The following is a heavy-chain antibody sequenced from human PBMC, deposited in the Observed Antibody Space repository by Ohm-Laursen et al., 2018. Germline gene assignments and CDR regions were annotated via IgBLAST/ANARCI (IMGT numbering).Heavy chain of an antibody. Sequence: GTLSLTCTVSGGSISSSYWSWIRQPPGKGLEWIGYIYYSGSTNYNPSLKSRVTISVDTSKNQFSLKLSSVTAADTAVYYCARARGTSQSHFDPWGQGTLVTVSS. CDR3: ARARGTSQSHFDP. CDR2: IYYSGST. D-gene: IGHD2-2*01. CDR1: GGSISSSY. V-gene: IGHV4-59*12. J-gene: IGHJ5*02.